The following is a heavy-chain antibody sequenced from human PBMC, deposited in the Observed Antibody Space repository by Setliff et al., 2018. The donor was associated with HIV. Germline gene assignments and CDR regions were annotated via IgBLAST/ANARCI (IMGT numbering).Heavy chain of an antibody. CDR1: GFTFSGYW. CDR3: ARDTCDTPSCYAGPRFDY. D-gene: IGHD2-2*01. J-gene: IGHJ4*02. Sequence: GGSLRLSCAASGFTFSGYWMSWVRQAPGKGLEWVANIKQDGTDKYYVVSVRGRFTISRDNARNSLFLQMNSLRVEDTAGYYCARDTCDTPSCYAGPRFDYWGQGNLVTVSS. V-gene: IGHV3-7*01. CDR2: IKQDGTDK.